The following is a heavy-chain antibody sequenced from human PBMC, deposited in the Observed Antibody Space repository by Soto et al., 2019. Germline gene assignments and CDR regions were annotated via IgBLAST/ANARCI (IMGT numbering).Heavy chain of an antibody. Sequence: EVQLVESGGGLVQPGRSLRLSCAASGFTFDDYAMHWVRQAPGKGLEWVSGISWNSGSIGYADSVKGRFTISRDNAKNSLYLQMNSLIAEDTAFYYCAKDRLSDYYYGMDVWGQGTTVTVSS. J-gene: IGHJ6*02. CDR3: AKDRLSDYYYGMDV. V-gene: IGHV3-9*01. CDR1: GFTFDDYA. D-gene: IGHD6-25*01. CDR2: ISWNSGSI.